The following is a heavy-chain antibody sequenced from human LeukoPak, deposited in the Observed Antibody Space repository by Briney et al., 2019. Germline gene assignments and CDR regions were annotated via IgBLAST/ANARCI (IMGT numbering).Heavy chain of an antibody. CDR2: IYTSGST. Sequence: SETLSLTCTVSGGSISSYYWSWIRQPAGKGLEWIGRIYTSGSTNYNPSLKSRVTMSVDTSKNQFSLKLSSVTAADTAVYYCARDHPGYCSSTSCYGFYFDYWGQGTLVTVSS. D-gene: IGHD2-2*01. CDR3: ARDHPGYCSSTSCYGFYFDY. CDR1: GGSISSYY. V-gene: IGHV4-4*07. J-gene: IGHJ4*02.